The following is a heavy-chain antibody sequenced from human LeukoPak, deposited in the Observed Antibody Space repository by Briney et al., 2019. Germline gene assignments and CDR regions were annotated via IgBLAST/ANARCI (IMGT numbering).Heavy chain of an antibody. CDR1: GFTFSSYS. V-gene: IGHV3-21*01. D-gene: IGHD2-2*01. CDR2: ISSSSSYI. CDR3: ARLYCSSTSCYSIDYYDGMDV. J-gene: IGHJ6*02. Sequence: PGGSLRLSYAASGFTFSSYSMNWVRQAPGKGLEWVSSISSSSSYIYYADSVKGRFTISRDNAKNSLYLQMNSLRAEDTVVYYCARLYCSSTSCYSIDYYDGMDVWGQGTTVTVSS.